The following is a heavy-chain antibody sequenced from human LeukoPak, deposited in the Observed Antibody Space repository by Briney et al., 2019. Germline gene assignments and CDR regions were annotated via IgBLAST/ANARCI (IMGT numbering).Heavy chain of an antibody. CDR1: GFTFRRSE. Sequence: GGSLRLSCAASGFTFRRSELNSVCQAPGKGLGWVSYISSSSSTIYYADSVKGRFTISRDNAKNSLYLQMNSLRDEDTAVYYCARADSSIAARLSRSSIFNYYYYMDVCGKGTTVTVSS. V-gene: IGHV3-48*02. D-gene: IGHD6-6*01. CDR2: ISSSSSTI. J-gene: IGHJ6*03. CDR3: ARADSSIAARLSRSSIFNYYYYMDV.